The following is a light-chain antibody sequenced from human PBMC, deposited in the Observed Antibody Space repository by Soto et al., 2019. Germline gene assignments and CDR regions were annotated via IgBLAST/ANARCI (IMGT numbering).Light chain of an antibody. CDR2: GAS. Sequence: DIQMTQSPSSLSASVGDRITISCQASQGISRELNWYQQKPGKGPALLIYGASNLHTGVPSRFSESASTSGPGTHFSLTITALQPEDVATYYCQQYRSLPLTFGGGTKVEI. J-gene: IGKJ4*01. V-gene: IGKV1-33*01. CDR1: QGISRE. CDR3: QQYRSLPLT.